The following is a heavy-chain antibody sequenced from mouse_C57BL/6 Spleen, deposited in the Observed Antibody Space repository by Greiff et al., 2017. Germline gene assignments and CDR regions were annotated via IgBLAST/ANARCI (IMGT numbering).Heavy chain of an antibody. Sequence: QVQLKESGPELVKPGASVKISCKASGYAFSSSWMNWVKQRPGKGLEWIGRIYPGDGDTNYNGKFKGKATLTADKSSSTAYMQLSSLTSEDSAVYFCAVITTVVGFDYWGQGTTLTVSS. J-gene: IGHJ2*01. CDR2: IYPGDGDT. D-gene: IGHD1-1*01. CDR1: GYAFSSSW. V-gene: IGHV1-82*01. CDR3: AVITTVVGFDY.